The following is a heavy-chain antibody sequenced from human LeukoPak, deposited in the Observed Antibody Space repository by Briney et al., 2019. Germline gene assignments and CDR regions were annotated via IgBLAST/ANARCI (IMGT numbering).Heavy chain of an antibody. D-gene: IGHD3-16*02. Sequence: SETLSLTCTVSDGSISSSYWTWIRQPPGKGLEWIGYVYYSGSTNYNPSLKSRVTMSVDTSKNQFSLNLNSVTDADTAVYFCASYRRPPYAFDIWGQGTMVTVSS. CDR3: ASYRRPPYAFDI. CDR1: DGSISSSY. J-gene: IGHJ3*02. CDR2: VYYSGST. V-gene: IGHV4-59*01.